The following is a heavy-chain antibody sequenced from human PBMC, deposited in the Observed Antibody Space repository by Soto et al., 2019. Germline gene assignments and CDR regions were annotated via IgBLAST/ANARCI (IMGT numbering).Heavy chain of an antibody. CDR1: GFTFGDYG. CDR2: INWNGGST. CDR3: ARKNIAVHAIDFDS. V-gene: IGHV3-20*01. J-gene: IGHJ3*02. Sequence: PGGSLRLSCAASGFTFGDYGMSWDRQAPGKGLEWVSGINWNGGSTGYADSVKGRFTISRDNAKNSLYLQMNSLRAEDTALYHCARKNIAVHAIDFDSWGPGPMVTLSS. D-gene: IGHD6-19*01.